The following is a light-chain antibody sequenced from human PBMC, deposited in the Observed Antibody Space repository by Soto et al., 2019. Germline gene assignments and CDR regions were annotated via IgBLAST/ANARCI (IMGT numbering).Light chain of an antibody. CDR1: SSDVGGYNY. V-gene: IGLV2-8*01. CDR2: DAN. Sequence: QSALTQPPSASGSPGQSVTISCTGTSSDVGGYNYVSWYRQHPGKAPQLIIYDANKRPSGVPDRFSGSKSGNTASLTVSGLQAEDEADYFCNSYGGTNNYVVFGGGTQLTVL. CDR3: NSYGGTNNYVV. J-gene: IGLJ2*01.